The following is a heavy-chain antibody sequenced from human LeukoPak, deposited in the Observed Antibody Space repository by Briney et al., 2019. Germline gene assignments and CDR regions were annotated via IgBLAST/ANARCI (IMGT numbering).Heavy chain of an antibody. Sequence: ASVKVSCKVSGYTLTELSMHWVRQAPGKGLEWMGGFDPEDGETIYAQKFQGRVTMTRDMSTSTVYMELSSLRSEDTAVYYCARWDIAARPLGGFDPWGQGTLVTVSS. CDR1: GYTLTELS. CDR3: ARWDIAARPLGGFDP. CDR2: FDPEDGET. V-gene: IGHV1-24*01. D-gene: IGHD6-6*01. J-gene: IGHJ5*02.